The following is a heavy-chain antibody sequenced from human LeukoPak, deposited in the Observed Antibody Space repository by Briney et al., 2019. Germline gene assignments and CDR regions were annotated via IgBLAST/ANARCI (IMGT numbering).Heavy chain of an antibody. J-gene: IGHJ4*01. V-gene: IGHV3-7*01. CDR1: GFTFTDYW. CDR2: IRQDGGEK. D-gene: IGHD6-13*01. Sequence: GGSLRLSCAISGFTFTDYWMNWVRQAPGKGLEWVASIRQDGGEKYYLDSVKGRFTISRDNTKDSLYLQLSAQRAEDTAVYYCARDGTAPGLYFDLWGQGTLVTVS. CDR3: ARDGTAPGLYFDL.